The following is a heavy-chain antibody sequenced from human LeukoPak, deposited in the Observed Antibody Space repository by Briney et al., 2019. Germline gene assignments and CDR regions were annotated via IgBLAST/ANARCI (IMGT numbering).Heavy chain of an antibody. V-gene: IGHV1-3*01. Sequence: ASVKVSCKASGYTFTTYAMHWVRQAPGQRLEWMGWINAGNGNTKYSQKFQGRVTITRDTSASTAYMELSSLRSEDTAVYYCASRRQYCSTTSCSATFDIWGQGSMVTVSS. CDR1: GYTFTTYA. D-gene: IGHD2-2*01. CDR2: INAGNGNT. J-gene: IGHJ3*02. CDR3: ASRRQYCSTTSCSATFDI.